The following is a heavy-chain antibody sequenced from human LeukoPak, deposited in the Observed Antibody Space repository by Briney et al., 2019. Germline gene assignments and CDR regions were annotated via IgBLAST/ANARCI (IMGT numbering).Heavy chain of an antibody. Sequence: GGSLRLSCAASGFTFSDYYMSWIRQAPGKGLEWVSYISSTGSTIYYADSVKGRFTISRDNAKNSLYLHMNSLRAEDTAVYYCARDGEMATITSWFDPWGQGTLVTVSS. CDR1: GFTFSDYY. V-gene: IGHV3-11*01. D-gene: IGHD5-24*01. CDR3: ARDGEMATITSWFDP. CDR2: ISSTGSTI. J-gene: IGHJ5*02.